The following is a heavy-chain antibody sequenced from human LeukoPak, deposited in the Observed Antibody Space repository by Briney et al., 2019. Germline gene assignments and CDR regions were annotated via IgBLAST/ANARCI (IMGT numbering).Heavy chain of an antibody. D-gene: IGHD3-10*01. CDR3: AGSYYNVFDY. CDR1: GFTFDNYA. V-gene: IGHV3-33*08. CDR2: IWYDGSNK. J-gene: IGHJ4*02. Sequence: GGSLRLSCAASGFTFDNYALSWVRQAPGKGLEWVALIWYDGSNKYYADSVKGRFTISRDNSKNTLYLQMNSLRAEDTAVYYCAGSYYNVFDYWGQGTLVTVSS.